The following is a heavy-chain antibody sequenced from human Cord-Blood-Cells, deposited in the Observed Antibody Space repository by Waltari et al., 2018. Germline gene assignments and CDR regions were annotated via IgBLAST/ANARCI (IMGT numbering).Heavy chain of an antibody. CDR1: VGSFSGYY. V-gene: IGHV4-34*01. CDR3: ARAAWFRELRWGWFDP. CDR2: INQSGST. J-gene: IGHJ5*02. D-gene: IGHD3-10*01. Sequence: QVQLQQWGAGLLTPSETLSLTCAVYVGSFSGYYWSWIRQPPGKGLEWIGEINQSGSTNYNPSLTSRVTISVDTSKNQFSRKLGSVTAADTAVYYCARAAWFRELRWGWFDPWGQGTLVTVSS.